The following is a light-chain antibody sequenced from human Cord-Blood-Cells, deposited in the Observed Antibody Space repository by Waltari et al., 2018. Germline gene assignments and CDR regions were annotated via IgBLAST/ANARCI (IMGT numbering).Light chain of an antibody. Sequence: EIVLTQSPATLSLSPGERATLSCRASKSVSSYLAWYQQKPGQAPRLLIYDAANRATGIPARFSGSGSGTDFTLTISSLEPEDFAVYYCQQRSNWPPTFSQGTKVEIK. CDR2: DAA. CDR1: KSVSSY. J-gene: IGKJ1*01. CDR3: QQRSNWPPT. V-gene: IGKV3-11*01.